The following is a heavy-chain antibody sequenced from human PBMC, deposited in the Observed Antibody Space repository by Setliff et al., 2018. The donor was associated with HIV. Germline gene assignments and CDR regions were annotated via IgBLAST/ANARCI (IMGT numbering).Heavy chain of an antibody. CDR3: ARATESSYDLLTAFWFFDS. J-gene: IGHJ4*02. CDR1: GGSITNHY. Sequence: SETLSLTCTVSGGSITNHYWSWIRQPAGKGLEWIGRIYGSGITSYNPSLQRPVTMSVDTSKNQLSLKVASVTAADTALYFCARATESSYDLLTAFWFFDSWGQGTPVTVSS. CDR2: IYGSGIT. D-gene: IGHD3-9*01. V-gene: IGHV4-4*07.